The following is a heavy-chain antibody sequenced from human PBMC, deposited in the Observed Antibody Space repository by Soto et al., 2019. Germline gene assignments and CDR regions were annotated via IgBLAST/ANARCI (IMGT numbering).Heavy chain of an antibody. V-gene: IGHV1-69*02. J-gene: IGHJ4*02. CDR2: IIPLLGMT. Sequence: QVQLVQSGAEVKKPGSSVKVSCKASGGTFSSYTISWVRQAPGQGLEWMGRIIPLLGMTNYAQKFQGRVTITADRSTSTAYMELTSLRSEGTAVYYCATTGTREWVDYWGQGTLVTVSS. CDR3: ATTGTREWVDY. D-gene: IGHD1-1*01. CDR1: GGTFSSYT.